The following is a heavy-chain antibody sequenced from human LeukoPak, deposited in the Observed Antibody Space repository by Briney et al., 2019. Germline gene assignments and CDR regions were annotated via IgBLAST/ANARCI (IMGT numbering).Heavy chain of an antibody. D-gene: IGHD2-2*01. Sequence: PGGSLRLSCAASGFTFSTFAMSWVRQAPGKGLEWVSTVSGGGGTTYYADSVKGRFTISRDNSKNTLYLQMNTLRAEDTAVYYCAKELGYCSSTSCPGPYYYYMDVWGKGTTVTVSS. CDR1: GFTFSTFA. V-gene: IGHV3-23*01. CDR2: VSGGGGTT. J-gene: IGHJ6*03. CDR3: AKELGYCSSTSCPGPYYYYMDV.